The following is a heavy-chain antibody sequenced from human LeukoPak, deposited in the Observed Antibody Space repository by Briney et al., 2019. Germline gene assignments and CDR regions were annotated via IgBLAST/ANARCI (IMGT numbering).Heavy chain of an antibody. CDR3: ARSDDYYDSSGYSNWFDP. D-gene: IGHD3-22*01. CDR1: GFTFSSYG. CDR2: IWYDGSNK. Sequence: GRSLRLSCAASGFTFSSYGMHWVRQAPGKELEWVAVIWYDGSNKYYADSVKGRFTISRDNSKNTLYLQMNSLRAEDTAVYYCARSDDYYDSSGYSNWFDPWGQGTLVTVSS. V-gene: IGHV3-33*01. J-gene: IGHJ5*02.